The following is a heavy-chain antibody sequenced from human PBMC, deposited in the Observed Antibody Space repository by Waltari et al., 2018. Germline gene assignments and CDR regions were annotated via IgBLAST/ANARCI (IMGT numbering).Heavy chain of an antibody. D-gene: IGHD6-19*01. V-gene: IGHV4-61*02. Sequence: QVQLQESGPGLVKPSQTLSLTCTVSGGSISSGRYYWSWIRQPAGQGLGWIGRIYTSGSTNYNPSLKSRVTISVDTSKNQFSLKLSSVTAADTAVYYCARDSVGYSSGWNRDGSHYFDYWGQGTLVTVSS. CDR2: IYTSGST. J-gene: IGHJ4*02. CDR1: GGSISSGRYY. CDR3: ARDSVGYSSGWNRDGSHYFDY.